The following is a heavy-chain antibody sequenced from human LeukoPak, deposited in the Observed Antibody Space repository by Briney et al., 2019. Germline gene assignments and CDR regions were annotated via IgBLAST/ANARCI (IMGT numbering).Heavy chain of an antibody. J-gene: IGHJ5*02. Sequence: GGSLRLSCAASGFSFSTYTMNWVRQAPGQGLEWVSSISYSGSNTHYADSVKGRFTISRDNAKNSLYLQMNSLRAEDTAVYYCARDSGYDFWSGYQGGWFDPWGQGTLVTVSS. D-gene: IGHD3-3*01. CDR2: ISYSGSNT. V-gene: IGHV3-21*01. CDR1: GFSFSTYT. CDR3: ARDSGYDFWSGYQGGWFDP.